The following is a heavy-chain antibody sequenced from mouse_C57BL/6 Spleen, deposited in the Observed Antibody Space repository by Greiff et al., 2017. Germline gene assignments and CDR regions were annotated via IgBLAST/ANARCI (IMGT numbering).Heavy chain of an antibody. D-gene: IGHD1-1*01. J-gene: IGHJ2*01. Sequence: EVQGVESGPELVKPGASVKISCKASGYSFTDYNMNWVQQSNGKSLEWIGAINPNYGTTSYNQKFKGKATLTVDQSSSTAYMQLNSLTSEDSAVYYCAYGIKKSLDYWGQGTTLTVSS. CDR1: GYSFTDYN. CDR3: AYGIKKSLDY. V-gene: IGHV1-39*01. CDR2: INPNYGTT.